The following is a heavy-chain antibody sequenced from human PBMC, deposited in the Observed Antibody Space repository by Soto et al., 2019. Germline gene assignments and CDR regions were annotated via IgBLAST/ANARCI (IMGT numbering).Heavy chain of an antibody. J-gene: IGHJ4*02. CDR3: ARDRAMDYY. Sequence: EVRLVESGGGLVQPGGSLRLSCTTSGFTFSNFWMNWVRQAPGKGLEWVANIRQDGSEKDYVDSVKGPFTISRDHAKNSVYLQMNSTRGEDMAVYYCARDRAMDYYWGQGTLVTVPP. V-gene: IGHV3-7*03. CDR2: IRQDGSEK. CDR1: GFTFSNFW.